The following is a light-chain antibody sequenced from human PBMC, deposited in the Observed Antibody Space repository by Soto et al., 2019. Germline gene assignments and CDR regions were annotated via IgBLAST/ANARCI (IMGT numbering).Light chain of an antibody. CDR1: SDIGNYNL. CDR3: SSYTSSTSYV. V-gene: IGLV2-14*02. CDR2: EVS. Sequence: QSVLTQPASVSGSPGQSVTISCSGSDIGNYNLVSWYQHLPGRAPKLLIYEVSNRPSGVSNRFSGSKSGNTASLTISGLQAEDEADYYCSSYTSSTSYVFGTGTKVTVL. J-gene: IGLJ1*01.